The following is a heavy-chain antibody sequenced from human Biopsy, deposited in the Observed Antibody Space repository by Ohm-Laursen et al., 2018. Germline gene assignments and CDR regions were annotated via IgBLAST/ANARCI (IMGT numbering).Heavy chain of an antibody. Sequence: SQTLSLTCTVSGGSFTGHYWSWIRQPPGKGLEWIGHIYYSVMTNYNPSLQSRVSISVDTSRNQVSLTLSSVTAADTAVYYCARDSGIPNYGNFKYYHYYGMDVWGQGTKVTVSS. V-gene: IGHV4-59*11. CDR3: ARDSGIPNYGNFKYYHYYGMDV. CDR2: IYYSVMT. J-gene: IGHJ6*02. D-gene: IGHD4-11*01. CDR1: GGSFTGHY.